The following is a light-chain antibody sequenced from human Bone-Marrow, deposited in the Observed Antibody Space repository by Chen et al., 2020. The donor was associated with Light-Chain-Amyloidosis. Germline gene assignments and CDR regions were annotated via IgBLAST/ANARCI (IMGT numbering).Light chain of an antibody. CDR2: VVT. CDR3: SSYTITNTLV. CDR1: SSAVGGDNH. Sequence: QSALTQPASVSGSPGQSITISCTGTSSAVGGDNHVSWYQQHPDKAPKLMIYVVTNRPSWVPDRFSGSKSDNTASLTISGLQTEDEADYFCSSYTITNTLVFGSGTRVTVL. J-gene: IGLJ1*01. V-gene: IGLV2-14*01.